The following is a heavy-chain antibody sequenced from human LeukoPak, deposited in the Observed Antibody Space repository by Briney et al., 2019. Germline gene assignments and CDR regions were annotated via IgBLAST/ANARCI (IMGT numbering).Heavy chain of an antibody. CDR2: ITNSGSM. Sequence: GGSLRLSCAASGLTLRDYYMSWIRQAPGKRLEWISYITNSGSMFYADSVKGRFTVSRDDAKNSLYLQMNSLRAEDTAVYYCARDRGLVATNADHYMDVWGKGTTVTVSS. V-gene: IGHV3-11*01. CDR1: GLTLRDYY. CDR3: ARDRGLVATNADHYMDV. D-gene: IGHD5-12*01. J-gene: IGHJ6*03.